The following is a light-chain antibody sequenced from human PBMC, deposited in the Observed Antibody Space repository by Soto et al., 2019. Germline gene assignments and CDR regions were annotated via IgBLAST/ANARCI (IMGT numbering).Light chain of an antibody. V-gene: IGKV3-15*01. CDR1: QSVSSN. CDR3: QQYKNWPVT. J-gene: IGKJ1*01. CDR2: GAS. Sequence: EIVMTQSPATLSVSPGERANLSCRASQSVSSNLAWYQQKPGQAPRLLIYGASTRATGIPARFSGSGSGTEFTLTISSLQSEDFAVYHCQQYKNWPVTFGQGTKVEIK.